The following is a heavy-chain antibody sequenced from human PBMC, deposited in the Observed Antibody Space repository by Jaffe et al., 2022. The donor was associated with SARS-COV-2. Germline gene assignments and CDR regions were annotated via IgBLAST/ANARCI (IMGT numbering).Heavy chain of an antibody. CDR3: ARQEVGRWLQLGNMDV. CDR2: IYYSGST. Sequence: QLQLQESGPGLVKPSETLSLTCTVSGGSVSSSTYYWGWIRQPPGKGLEWIGCIYYSGSTNYNPSLKSRVTISVDTSKNQFSLKLSSVTAADTAVYYCARQEVGRWLQLGNMDVWGKGTTVTVSS. J-gene: IGHJ6*03. D-gene: IGHD5-12*01. V-gene: IGHV4-39*01. CDR1: GGSVSSSTYY.